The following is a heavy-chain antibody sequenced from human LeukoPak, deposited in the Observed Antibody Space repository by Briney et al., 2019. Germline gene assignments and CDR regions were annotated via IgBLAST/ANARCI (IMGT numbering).Heavy chain of an antibody. J-gene: IGHJ4*02. V-gene: IGHV3-7*01. D-gene: IGHD3-16*01. Sequence: PGGSLRLSCAASGFSFSTYRMSWVRQAPGKGLEWVANIKQDGSDIYYVDSVKGRFIISRDNAKNSLYLQMSSLRAEDTAVYYCTRGGRLHPQSPYWGQGTLVTVSS. CDR1: GFSFSTYR. CDR2: IKQDGSDI. CDR3: TRGGRLHPQSPY.